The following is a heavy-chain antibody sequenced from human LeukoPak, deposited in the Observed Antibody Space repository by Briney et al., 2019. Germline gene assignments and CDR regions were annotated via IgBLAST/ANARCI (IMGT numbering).Heavy chain of an antibody. V-gene: IGHV3-49*03. CDR1: GFTFGDYA. CDR2: IRSKAYGGTT. Sequence: PGGSLRLSCTASGFTFGDYAMSWFRQAPGKGLEWVGFIRSKAYGGTTEYAASVKGRFTISRDDSKSIAYLQMNSLKTEDTAVYYCTRDRDSGVAVAELWGQGTLVTVSS. D-gene: IGHD6-19*01. CDR3: TRDRDSGVAVAEL. J-gene: IGHJ4*02.